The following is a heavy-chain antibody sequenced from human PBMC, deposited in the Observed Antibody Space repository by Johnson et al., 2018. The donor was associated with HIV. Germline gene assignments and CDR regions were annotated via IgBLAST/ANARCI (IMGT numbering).Heavy chain of an antibody. CDR1: EFTFSSYA. D-gene: IGHD3-22*01. V-gene: IGHV3-30*04. Sequence: QVQLVESGGGVVQPGRSLRLSCAASEFTFSSYAFHWVRQAPGKGLEWVALISSDGSGKYYADSVKGRSTISRDNSKNTLYLQMHSLTPEDTAVYYCAKGSTPTMIIVVISAFDIWGQGTVVAVSS. CDR2: ISSDGSGK. J-gene: IGHJ3*02. CDR3: AKGSTPTMIIVVISAFDI.